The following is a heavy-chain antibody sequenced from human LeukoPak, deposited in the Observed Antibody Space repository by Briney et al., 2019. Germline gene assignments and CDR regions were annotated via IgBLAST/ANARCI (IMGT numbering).Heavy chain of an antibody. CDR1: GFTFSSYS. Sequence: GGSLRLSCAASGFTFSSYSMNWFRQAPGKGLEWVSSISSSSSYIYYADSVKGRFTISRDNAKNSLYLQMNSLRAEDTAVYYCARVSGQEDFDYWGQGTLVTVSS. CDR3: ARVSGQEDFDY. CDR2: ISSSSSYI. D-gene: IGHD1-26*01. V-gene: IGHV3-21*01. J-gene: IGHJ4*02.